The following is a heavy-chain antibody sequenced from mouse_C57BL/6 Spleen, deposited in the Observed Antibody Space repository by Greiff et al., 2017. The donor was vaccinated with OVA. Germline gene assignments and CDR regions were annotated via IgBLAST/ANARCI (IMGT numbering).Heavy chain of an antibody. CDR3: ARPFITTVVAFDY. CDR2: INPSNGGT. J-gene: IGHJ2*01. D-gene: IGHD1-1*01. V-gene: IGHV1-53*01. Sequence: QVQLQQPGTELVKPGASVKLSRKASGYTFTSYWMHWVKQRPGQGLEWIGNINPSNGGTNYNEKFKSKATLTVDKSSSTAYMQLSSLTSEDSAVYYCARPFITTVVAFDYWGQGTTLTVSS. CDR1: GYTFTSYW.